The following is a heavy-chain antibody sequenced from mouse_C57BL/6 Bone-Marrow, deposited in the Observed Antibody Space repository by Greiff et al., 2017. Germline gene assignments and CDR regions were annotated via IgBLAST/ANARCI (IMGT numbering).Heavy chain of an antibody. CDR3: ARGDDGYYVDWYFDV. CDR1: GYSITSGYY. V-gene: IGHV3-6*01. D-gene: IGHD2-3*01. Sequence: DVKLQESGPGLVKPSQSLSLTCSVTGYSITSGYYWNWIRQFPGNKLEWMGYISYDGSNKYNPSLKNRISITRDTSKNQFFLKLNSVTTEDTATYCCARGDDGYYVDWYFDVWGTGTTVTVSS. J-gene: IGHJ1*03. CDR2: ISYDGSN.